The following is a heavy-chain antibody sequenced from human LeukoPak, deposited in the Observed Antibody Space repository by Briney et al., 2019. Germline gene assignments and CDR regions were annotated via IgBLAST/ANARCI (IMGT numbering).Heavy chain of an antibody. Sequence: GESLKISCKGSGYSFTSYWVGWVRQMPGKGLEWMGIIYPGDSDTRYSPSFQGQVTISADKSISTAYLQWSSLKASDTAMYYCARHEVDYQDHFDYWGQGTLVTVSS. CDR2: IYPGDSDT. J-gene: IGHJ4*02. V-gene: IGHV5-51*01. CDR1: GYSFTSYW. D-gene: IGHD2-2*01. CDR3: ARHEVDYQDHFDY.